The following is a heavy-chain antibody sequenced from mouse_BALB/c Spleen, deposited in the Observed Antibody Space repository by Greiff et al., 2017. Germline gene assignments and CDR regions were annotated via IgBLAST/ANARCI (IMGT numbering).Heavy chain of an antibody. Sequence: QVQLQQSGAELVRPGTSVKVSCKASGYAFTNYLIEWVQQRPGQGLEWIGVINPGSGGTNYNEKFKGKATLTADKSSSTAYMQLSSLTSDDSAVYCCATTPITTVVASDDWGQGTTLTVSS. J-gene: IGHJ2*01. V-gene: IGHV1-54*01. CDR3: ATTPITTVVASDD. CDR1: GYAFTNYL. D-gene: IGHD1-1*01. CDR2: INPGSGGT.